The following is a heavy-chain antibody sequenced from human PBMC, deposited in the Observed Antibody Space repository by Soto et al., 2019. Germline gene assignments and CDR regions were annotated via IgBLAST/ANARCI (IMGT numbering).Heavy chain of an antibody. J-gene: IGHJ3*01. CDR2: IASSGPYT. D-gene: IGHD2-2*01. V-gene: IGHV3-21*02. CDR3: AREEVPPAFDV. CDR1: GFNFNTYT. Sequence: EVQLVESGGGLVKPGGSLSLSCAASGFNFNTYTMNWVRQAPGKGLEWVSSIASSGPYTYYADSVKGRFTISRDNGKNSLFLQMNSLRAEDTAVYYWAREEVPPAFDVWGRGTMVSVSS.